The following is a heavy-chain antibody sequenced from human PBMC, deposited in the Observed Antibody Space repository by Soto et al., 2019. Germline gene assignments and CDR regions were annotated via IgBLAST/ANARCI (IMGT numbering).Heavy chain of an antibody. D-gene: IGHD2-2*01. CDR3: ASCPQNCITTSPCCLFFDY. CDR2: IDPSDSYT. J-gene: IGHJ4*02. Sequence: LKISCKGSGYSFTSYWITWVRQMPGKGLEWMGRIDPSDSYTNYSPSFQGHVTISADKSISTAYMELSSLRSEDTAVYYCASCPQNCITTSPCCLFFDYWGQGTLVTVSS. V-gene: IGHV5-10-1*01. CDR1: GYSFTSYW.